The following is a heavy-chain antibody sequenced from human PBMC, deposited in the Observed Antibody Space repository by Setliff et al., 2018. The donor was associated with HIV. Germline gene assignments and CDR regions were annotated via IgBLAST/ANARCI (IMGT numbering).Heavy chain of an antibody. CDR2: MSTSGST. V-gene: IGHV4-61*09. J-gene: IGHJ6*03. D-gene: IGHD5-12*01. CDR1: GGSISSGSYY. Sequence: SETLSLTCTVSGGSISSGSYYCGWIRQPAGKGLEWIGHMSTSGSTNYNPSLKSRVTISVDTSKNQFSLKLSCVTAADAGVYYCARHRDPPGTRWIYYYYYMDLWGEGTTVTVSS. CDR3: ARHRDPPGTRWIYYYYYMDL.